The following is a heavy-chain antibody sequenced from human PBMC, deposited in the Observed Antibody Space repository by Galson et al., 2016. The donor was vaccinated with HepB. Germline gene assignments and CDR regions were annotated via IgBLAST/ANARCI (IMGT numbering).Heavy chain of an antibody. CDR2: ISGHSLNT. V-gene: IGHV1-18*01. D-gene: IGHD3-16*02. J-gene: IGHJ4*02. CDR1: GYSFRNFG. CDR3: ARVSDYDFVWGSYRSGFVPYFAS. Sequence: SVKVSCKASGYSFRNFGLSWVRQAPGQRLEWLGRISGHSLNTDSAQKVQGRITMTIDSTTTTGYMELRSLRVDYTAVYYCARVSDYDFVWGSYRSGFVPYFASWGQGTMVSVSS.